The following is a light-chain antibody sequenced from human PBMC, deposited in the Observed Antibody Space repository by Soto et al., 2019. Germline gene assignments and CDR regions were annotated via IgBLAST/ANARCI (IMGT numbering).Light chain of an antibody. J-gene: IGLJ3*02. CDR2: EAF. CDR3: SSFTSTNTWV. CDR1: SSDVGGHDY. V-gene: IGLV2-14*01. Sequence: QSVLTQVASVSGSPGQSITISCTATSSDVGGHDYVSWYLQHPGKAPKLLIYEAFNRPSGVSDRFSGSKSGSTASLTISGLQAEDEGDYYCSSFTSTNTWVFGGGTKLTVL.